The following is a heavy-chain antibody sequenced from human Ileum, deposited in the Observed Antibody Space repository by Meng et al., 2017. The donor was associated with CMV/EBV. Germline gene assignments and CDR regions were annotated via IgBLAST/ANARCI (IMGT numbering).Heavy chain of an antibody. V-gene: IGHV3-21*01. CDR1: GFTSSSYS. CDR3: ARVARHSTVNTVDY. D-gene: IGHD4-11*01. J-gene: IGHJ4*02. Sequence: AYGFTSSSYSMTWVRQAPEKGLEWVSSISSSSTYIYYADSVKGRFTISRDNAINSLFLQMNSLSAEDTAVYYCARVARHSTVNTVDYWGQGTLVTVSS. CDR2: ISSSSTYI.